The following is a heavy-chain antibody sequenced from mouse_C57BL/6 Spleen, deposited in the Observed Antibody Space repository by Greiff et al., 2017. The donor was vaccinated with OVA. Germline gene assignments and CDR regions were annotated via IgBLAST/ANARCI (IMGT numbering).Heavy chain of an antibody. CDR1: GYTFTSYW. Sequence: QVQLQQPGAELVKPGASVKLSCKASGYTFTSYWMHWVKQRPGQGLEWIGMIHPNSGSTNYNEKFKSKATLPVDKSSITAYMQLSSLTAEDSAGYYCARALYYGSSYRYFDVWGTGTTVTVSS. D-gene: IGHD1-1*01. V-gene: IGHV1-64*01. CDR2: IHPNSGST. CDR3: ARALYYGSSYRYFDV. J-gene: IGHJ1*03.